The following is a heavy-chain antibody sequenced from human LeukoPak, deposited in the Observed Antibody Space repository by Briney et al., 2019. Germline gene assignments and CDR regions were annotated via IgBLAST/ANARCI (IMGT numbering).Heavy chain of an antibody. CDR1: GFRFNNYA. V-gene: IGHV3-30-3*01. J-gene: IGHJ4*02. D-gene: IGHD3-22*01. Sequence: GRSLRLSCAASGFRFNNYAMNWVRQAPGKGLEWVAVISYDGGNKYYADSVKGRFTISRDNSKNTLYLQMNSLRAEDTAVYYCARDGDNHYDSSGFYMFYFDYWGQGTLVTVSS. CDR3: ARDGDNHYDSSGFYMFYFDY. CDR2: ISYDGGNK.